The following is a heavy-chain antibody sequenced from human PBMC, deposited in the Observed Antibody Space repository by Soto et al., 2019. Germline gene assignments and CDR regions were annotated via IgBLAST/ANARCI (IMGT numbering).Heavy chain of an antibody. CDR1: GGSISSYY. CDR3: ARRVLYGDNSRYDWYFDL. D-gene: IGHD4-17*01. V-gene: IGHV4-59*08. Sequence: QVQLQESGPGLVKPSETLSLTCTVSGGSISSYYWSWIRQPPGKGLECIGYIYYSGSTNYNPSLKSRVTISVDTSKNQVSLNLSSVTAADTAVYYCARRVLYGDNSRYDWYFDLWGRGSLVTVSS. J-gene: IGHJ2*01. CDR2: IYYSGST.